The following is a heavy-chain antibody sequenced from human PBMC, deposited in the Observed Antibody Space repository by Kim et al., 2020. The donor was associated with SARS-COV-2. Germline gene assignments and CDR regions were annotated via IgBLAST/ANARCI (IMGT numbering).Heavy chain of an antibody. V-gene: IGHV3-74*01. CDR3: ARVYCTNGVCYDAFDI. CDR2: INSDGSST. Sequence: GGSLRLSCAASGFTFSSYWMHWVRQAPGKGLVWVSCINSDGSSTSSADSVKGRFTISRDNAKNTLYLQMNSLRAEDTAVYYCARVYCTNGVCYDAFDIWGQGTMVTVSS. J-gene: IGHJ3*02. CDR1: GFTFSSYW. D-gene: IGHD2-8*01.